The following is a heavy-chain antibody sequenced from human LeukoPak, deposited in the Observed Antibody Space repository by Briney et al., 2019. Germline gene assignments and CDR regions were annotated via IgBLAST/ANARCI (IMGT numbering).Heavy chain of an antibody. D-gene: IGHD5-18*01. CDR2: IKSKTDGGTT. CDR1: GFTFSNAW. V-gene: IGHV3-15*01. CDR3: TTVVYSYGTYYFDY. J-gene: IGHJ4*02. Sequence: GGSLRLSCAASGFTFSNAWMSWVRQAPGKGLEWVGRIKSKTDGGTTDYAAPVKGRFTISRDDSKNTLYLQMNSLKTEDTAVYYCTTVVYSYGTYYFDYWGQRTLVTVSS.